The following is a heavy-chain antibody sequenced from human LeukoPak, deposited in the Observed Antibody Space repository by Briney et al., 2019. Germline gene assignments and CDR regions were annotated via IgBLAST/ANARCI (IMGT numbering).Heavy chain of an antibody. CDR1: GYSFTSHY. CDR3: ARGEYHQDGIGYNRFDN. CDR2: IIPIFGTA. V-gene: IGHV1-69*06. D-gene: IGHD5-24*01. Sequence: ASVKVSCKASGYSFTSHYMHWVRQAPGQGLEWMGGIIPIFGTANYAQKFQGRVTITADKSTSTAYMELSSLRPEDTAVYYCARGEYHQDGIGYNRFDNWGQGALVTVSS. J-gene: IGHJ4*02.